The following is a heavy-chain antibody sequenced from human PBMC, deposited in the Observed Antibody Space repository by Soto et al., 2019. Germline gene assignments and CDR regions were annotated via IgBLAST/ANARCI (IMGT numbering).Heavy chain of an antibody. V-gene: IGHV1-69*12. D-gene: IGHD2-15*01. CDR1: GGTFSSNA. CDR3: ARHPGGRGYYYGMDV. CDR2: IIPIFGTA. J-gene: IGHJ6*02. Sequence: QVQLVQSGAEVKKPGSSVKVSCKASGGTFSSNAISWVRQAPGQGLEWMGGIIPIFGTANYAQKFQGRVTXTADESXXTAYMELSSLRSEDTAVYDCARHPGGRGYYYGMDVWGQGTTVTVSS.